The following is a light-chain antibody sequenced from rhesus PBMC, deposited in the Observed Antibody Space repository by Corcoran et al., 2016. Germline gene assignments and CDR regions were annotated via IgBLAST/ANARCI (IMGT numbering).Light chain of an antibody. CDR2: YAN. CDR3: QHGYGTPYS. J-gene: IGKJ2*01. Sequence: DIQMSQSPSSLSASVGDRVTITCRASQGISSYLNWYQQKPGKAPKLLIYYANSLASGVPSRFSGSGSGTDFTLTISSLQPEDFATYYCQHGYGTPYSFGQGTKVEIK. CDR1: QGISSY. V-gene: IGKV1-32*03.